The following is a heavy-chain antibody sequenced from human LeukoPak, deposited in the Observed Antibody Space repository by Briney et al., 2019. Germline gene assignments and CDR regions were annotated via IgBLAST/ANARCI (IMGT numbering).Heavy chain of an antibody. CDR1: GVTFSSYD. CDR3: ARVGYHRRWYDY. V-gene: IGHV3-13*01. CDR2: IGTAGDT. Sequence: GGSLRLSCAASGVTFSSYDMHWVRQATGKGLEWVAAIGTAGDTYYPGSVKGRFTISRENAKNSLYLQMNSLRAGDTAVYYCARVGYHRRWYDYWGQGTLVTVSS. J-gene: IGHJ4*02. D-gene: IGHD6-13*01.